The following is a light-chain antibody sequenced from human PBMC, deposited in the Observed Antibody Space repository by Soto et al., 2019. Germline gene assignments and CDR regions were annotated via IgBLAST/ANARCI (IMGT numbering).Light chain of an antibody. J-gene: IGKJ5*01. CDR1: QGISNY. CDR2: AAS. V-gene: IGKV1-27*01. CDR3: QKYNSASIT. Sequence: DIQMTQSPSSLSASIGDRVTITCRASQGISNYLAWYQQKPGKVPKLLIYAASTLQSGVPSRFSGSGSGTDFTLTISSLQPEDVATYYCQKYNSASITFGQGTRLEIK.